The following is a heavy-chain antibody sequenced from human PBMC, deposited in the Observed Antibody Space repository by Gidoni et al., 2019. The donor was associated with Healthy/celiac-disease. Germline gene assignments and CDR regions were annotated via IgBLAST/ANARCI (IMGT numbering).Heavy chain of an antibody. V-gene: IGHV3-21*01. Sequence: EVQLVESGGGLVKPGGSLRLSCAASGFTFSSYSMNWVRQAPGKGLEWVSSISSSSSYIYYADSVKGRFTISRDNAKNSLYLQMNSLRAEDTAVYYCARDPYYDFWSGTSHYGMDVWGQGTTVTVSS. D-gene: IGHD3-3*01. CDR2: ISSSSSYI. CDR1: GFTFSSYS. J-gene: IGHJ6*02. CDR3: ARDPYYDFWSGTSHYGMDV.